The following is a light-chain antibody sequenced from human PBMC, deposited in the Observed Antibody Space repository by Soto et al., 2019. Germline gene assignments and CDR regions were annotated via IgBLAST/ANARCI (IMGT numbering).Light chain of an antibody. CDR1: SSDVGTYNF. V-gene: IGLV2-14*01. Sequence: QSVLTQPASVSGSPGQSITISCTGTSSDVGTYNFVSWYQHHPGKAPKLMIYEVSNRPSGVSNRFSGSKSGNTASLTISGLQAEDEADYYCISYTVSRSYVFGSGTKVTVL. CDR2: EVS. J-gene: IGLJ1*01. CDR3: ISYTVSRSYV.